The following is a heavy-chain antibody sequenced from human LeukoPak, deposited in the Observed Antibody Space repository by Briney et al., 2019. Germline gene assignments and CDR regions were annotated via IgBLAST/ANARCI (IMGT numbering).Heavy chain of an antibody. CDR2: IYYSGST. D-gene: IGHD3-10*01. Sequence: SETLSLTCTVSGGSISSYYWSWIRQPPGKGLEWIGYIYYSGSTNYNPSLKSRVTISVDMSKNQFSLRLSSVTAADTAVYYCARHRGVGALTWGQGTLVTVSS. V-gene: IGHV4-59*08. CDR1: GGSISSYY. J-gene: IGHJ5*02. CDR3: ARHRGVGALT.